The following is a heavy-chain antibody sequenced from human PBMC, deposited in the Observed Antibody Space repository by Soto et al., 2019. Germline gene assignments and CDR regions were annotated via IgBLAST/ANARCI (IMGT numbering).Heavy chain of an antibody. V-gene: IGHV4-39*01. D-gene: IGHD3-22*01. CDR1: GGSISSSSYY. Sequence: SETLSLTCTVSGGSISSSSYYWVWIRQPPGKVLEWIGSIYYSGSTYYNPSLKSRVTISVDTSKNQFSLKLSSVTAADTAVYYCARNDYYYGSSGYYGWYFDLWGRGTLVTVSS. CDR2: IYYSGST. CDR3: ARNDYYYGSSGYYGWYFDL. J-gene: IGHJ2*01.